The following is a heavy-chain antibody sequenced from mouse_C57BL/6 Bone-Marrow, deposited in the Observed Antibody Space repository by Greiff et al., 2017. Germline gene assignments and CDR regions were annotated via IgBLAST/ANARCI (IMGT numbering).Heavy chain of an antibody. CDR2: IDPSDSYT. D-gene: IGHD6-2*01. V-gene: IGHV1-50*01. CDR3: ARSLRAMDY. Sequence: QVQLQQPGAELVKPGASVKLSCKASGYTFTSYWMQWVKQRPGQGLEWIGEIDPSDSYTNYNQKFKGKATLTVDTSSSTAYMQLSSLTSEDAAVYDCARSLRAMDYWGQGTSV. J-gene: IGHJ4*01. CDR1: GYTFTSYW.